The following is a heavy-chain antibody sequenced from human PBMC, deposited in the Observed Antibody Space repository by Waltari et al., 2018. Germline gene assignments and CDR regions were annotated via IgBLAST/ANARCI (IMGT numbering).Heavy chain of an antibody. V-gene: IGHV1-2*02. CDR3: ARDLMTTVTTEFYFDY. Sequence: QVQLVQSGAEMRKPGASVKVSCQPSGYPSSAYYVHRVRQAPGQGLEWMGWINPKSGDTHYAQNFQGRATMTRDTSIGTVYMELSRLTSDDTAVYYCARDLMTTVTTEFYFDYWGQGTLVIISS. D-gene: IGHD4-4*01. CDR2: INPKSGDT. J-gene: IGHJ4*02. CDR1: GYPSSAYY.